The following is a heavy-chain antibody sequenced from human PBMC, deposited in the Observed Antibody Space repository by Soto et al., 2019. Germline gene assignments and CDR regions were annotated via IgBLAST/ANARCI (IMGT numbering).Heavy chain of an antibody. Sequence: GASVKVSCKASGGTFSSSAVSWVRQAPGHGLEWMGGIIPNFGTANYAQKSQGRVTITADKSTNTAYLDLNSLTFEDTAVYYCARGGNCGSTSCYSLDTWGQGTLVTVSS. D-gene: IGHD2-2*02. CDR1: GGTFSSSA. J-gene: IGHJ5*02. CDR3: ARGGNCGSTSCYSLDT. V-gene: IGHV1-69*06. CDR2: IIPNFGTA.